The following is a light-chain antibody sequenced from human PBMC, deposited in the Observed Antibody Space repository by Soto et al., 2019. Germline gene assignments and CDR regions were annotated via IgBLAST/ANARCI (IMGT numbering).Light chain of an antibody. CDR1: QSVARD. CDR3: QQHTVSMYT. J-gene: IGKJ5*01. CDR2: RAS. V-gene: IGKV3-20*01. Sequence: EIVLTQSPGTLSLSPGERATLSCRASQSVARDLTWYQHKPGQAPRLLISRASTGATGIPDRFSGSGSGTDFTLTINRLEPEDSAVYYCQQHTVSMYTFGQGTRLEIK.